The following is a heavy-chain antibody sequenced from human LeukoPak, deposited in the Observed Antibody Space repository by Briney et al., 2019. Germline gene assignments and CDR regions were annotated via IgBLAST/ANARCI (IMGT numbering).Heavy chain of an antibody. CDR3: ARERGKLNAFDI. CDR2: INPNSGGT. V-gene: IGHV1-2*06. D-gene: IGHD1-7*01. J-gene: IGHJ3*02. Sequence: ASVKVSCKASGYTFTSYGISWVRQAPGQGLEWMGRINPNSGGTNYAQKFQGRVTMTRDTSISTAYMELSRLRSDDTAVYYCARERGKLNAFDIWGQGTMVTVSS. CDR1: GYTFTSYG.